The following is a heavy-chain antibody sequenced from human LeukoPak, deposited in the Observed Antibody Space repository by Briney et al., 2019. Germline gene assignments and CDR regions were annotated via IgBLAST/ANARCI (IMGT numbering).Heavy chain of an antibody. J-gene: IGHJ4*02. CDR3: AKGRAPASLDMVFDS. CDR1: GFTLSSYV. D-gene: IGHD2-15*01. CDR2: LSHTGEHT. V-gene: IGHV3-23*01. Sequence: GGSLRLSCAASGFTLSSYVMNWVRQAPGKGPERVSALSHTGEHTYYAHSVKGRFSIFRDNSKNTLYLEIHSLSDEDTAVYYCAKGRAPASLDMVFDSWGQGTLVTVSS.